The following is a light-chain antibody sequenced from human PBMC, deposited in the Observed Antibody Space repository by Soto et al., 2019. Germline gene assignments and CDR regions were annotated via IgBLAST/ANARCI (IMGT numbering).Light chain of an antibody. Sequence: QSVLTQSNSASGTPGQRVTISCSGSASTIGRNYVYWYQQLPGTAPKLLIYRNSQRPSGVPDRFSGSKSGTSASLAISGLRSEDEADYYCAAWDDNLSGLYVFGAGTKVTVL. J-gene: IGLJ1*01. V-gene: IGLV1-47*01. CDR1: ASTIGRNY. CDR3: AAWDDNLSGLYV. CDR2: RNS.